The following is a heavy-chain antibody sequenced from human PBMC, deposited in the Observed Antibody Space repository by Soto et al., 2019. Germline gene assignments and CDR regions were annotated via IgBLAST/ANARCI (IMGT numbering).Heavy chain of an antibody. V-gene: IGHV3-23*01. CDR2: ISGTGRST. D-gene: IGHD6-19*01. CDR1: GFTFSDCA. Sequence: GCLSLSCEASGFTFSDCAMSWVRQAPGKGLEWVSGISGTGRSTFYADSVKDRFTISRDNSKNTVYLQMTSLRAEDTAVYYCAKGNTSGWYFFDYWGQGTLVTVSS. J-gene: IGHJ4*02. CDR3: AKGNTSGWYFFDY.